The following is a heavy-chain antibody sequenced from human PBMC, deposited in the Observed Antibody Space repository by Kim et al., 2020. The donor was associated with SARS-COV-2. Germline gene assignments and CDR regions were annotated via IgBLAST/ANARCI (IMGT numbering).Heavy chain of an antibody. CDR2: T. V-gene: IGHV4-31*02. Sequence: TYYNPSLKSRVTISVDTSKNQFSLKLSSVTAADTAVYYCASGDIVATMNYWGQGTLVTVSS. J-gene: IGHJ4*02. CDR3: ASGDIVATMNY. D-gene: IGHD5-12*01.